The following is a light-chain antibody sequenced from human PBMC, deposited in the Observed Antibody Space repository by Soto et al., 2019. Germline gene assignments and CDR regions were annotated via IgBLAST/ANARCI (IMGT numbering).Light chain of an antibody. CDR2: DAS. CDR3: HQRSSWPWT. V-gene: IGKV3-11*01. Sequence: EIVLTQSPATLSLSPGERATLSCRASQSVNSYLAWYQQKPGQPPRLLIYDASTRATGIPARFSGSGSGTDFTLIISSLEPEDFAVYYCHQRSSWPWTFGQGTKVEIK. J-gene: IGKJ1*01. CDR1: QSVNSY.